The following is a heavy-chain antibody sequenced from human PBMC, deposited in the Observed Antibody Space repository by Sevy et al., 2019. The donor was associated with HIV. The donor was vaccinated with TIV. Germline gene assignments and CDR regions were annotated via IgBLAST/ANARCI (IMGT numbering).Heavy chain of an antibody. D-gene: IGHD1-26*01. V-gene: IGHV3-11*01. J-gene: IGHJ4*02. CDR2: ISSSGSTI. CDR3: ATRSGEVGATPPYFDY. CDR1: GFTFSDYY. Sequence: GGSLRLPCAASGFTFSDYYMSWIRQAPGKGLEWVSYISSSGSTIYYADSVKGRFTISRDNAKNSLYLQMNSLRAEDTAVYYCATRSGEVGATPPYFDYWGQGTLVTVSS.